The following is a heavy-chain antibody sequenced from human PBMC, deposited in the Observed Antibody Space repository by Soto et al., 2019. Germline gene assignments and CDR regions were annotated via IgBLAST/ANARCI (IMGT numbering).Heavy chain of an antibody. J-gene: IGHJ5*01. CDR2: INAYNGNT. D-gene: IGHD3-3*01. Sequence: GASVKVSCKASGYTFTSYGISWVRQAPGQGLEWMGWINAYNGNTNYAQKLQGRVTITTDTSTSTAYMELRSLRSDDTAVYYCARSKGIRCCGVDPFGSNYDGIDPWGQGTLVTVSS. CDR3: ARSKGIRCCGVDPFGSNYDGIDP. CDR1: GYTFTSYG. V-gene: IGHV1-18*04.